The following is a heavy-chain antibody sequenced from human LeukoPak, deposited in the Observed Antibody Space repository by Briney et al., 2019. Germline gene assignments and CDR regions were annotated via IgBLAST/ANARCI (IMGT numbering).Heavy chain of an antibody. Sequence: SETLSLTCTVSGGSISSYYWSWIRQPPGKGLEWIGYIYYSGSTNYNPSLKSRVTISVDTSKNQFSLKLSSVTAADTAVYYCARVKYGDYEVPYYMDVWGKGTTVTVSS. CDR3: ARVKYGDYEVPYYMDV. J-gene: IGHJ6*03. D-gene: IGHD4-17*01. V-gene: IGHV4-59*01. CDR2: IYYSGST. CDR1: GGSISSYY.